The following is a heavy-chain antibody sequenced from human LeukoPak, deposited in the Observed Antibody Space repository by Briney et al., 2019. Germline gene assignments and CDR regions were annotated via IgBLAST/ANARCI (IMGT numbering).Heavy chain of an antibody. V-gene: IGHV2-5*01. CDR1: GFSLSTSGVG. D-gene: IGHD3-3*02. J-gene: IGHJ5*02. Sequence: SGPTLVNPTQTLTLTCTFSGFSLSTSGVGVGWIRQPPGKALEWLALIYWNDDKRYSPSLKSRLTITKDTSKNQVVLTMTNMDPVDTATYYCALARHFWSGSLGGWFDPWGQGTLVTVSS. CDR2: IYWNDDK. CDR3: ALARHFWSGSLGGWFDP.